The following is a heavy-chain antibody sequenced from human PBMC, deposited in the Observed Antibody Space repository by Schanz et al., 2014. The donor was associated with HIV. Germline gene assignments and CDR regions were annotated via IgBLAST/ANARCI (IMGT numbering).Heavy chain of an antibody. V-gene: IGHV3-33*08. CDR3: ARVKGAVDH. CDR2: IWYDGSDK. J-gene: IGHJ4*02. CDR1: GFTFDDCA. Sequence: VQLVESGGGLVQPGRSLRLSCKASGFTFDDCAMHWVRQAPGKGLEWVAVIWYDGSDKYYADSVKGRFTISRDNTKSSLYLQMNSLRAEDTAVYYCARVKGAVDHWGQGTLVTVSS.